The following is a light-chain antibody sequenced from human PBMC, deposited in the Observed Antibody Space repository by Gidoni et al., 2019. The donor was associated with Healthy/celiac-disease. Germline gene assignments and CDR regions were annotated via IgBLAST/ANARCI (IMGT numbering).Light chain of an antibody. CDR1: QSVSSY. V-gene: IGKV3-11*01. CDR2: DAS. J-gene: IGKJ3*01. Sequence: EIVLTQSPATLSLSPGERATLSCRASQSVSSYLAWYQQKPGQAPRLLIYDASNRATGIPARCSGSGSGTDFTLTISSREPEDFAVYYCQQRSNWPPFTFGPGTKVEIK. CDR3: QQRSNWPPFT.